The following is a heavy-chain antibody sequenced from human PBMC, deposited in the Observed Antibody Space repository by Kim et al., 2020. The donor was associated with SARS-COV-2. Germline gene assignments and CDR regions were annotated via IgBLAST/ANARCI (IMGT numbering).Heavy chain of an antibody. CDR3: ARSMSTALTGYYKEIYYYYGMDV. V-gene: IGHV1-69*13. D-gene: IGHD3-9*01. J-gene: IGHJ6*02. Sequence: SVKVSCKASGGTFSSYAISWVRQAPGQGLEWMGGIIPIFGTANYAQKFQGRVTITADESTSTAYMELSSLRSEDTAVYYCARSMSTALTGYYKEIYYYYGMDVWGQGTTVTVSS. CDR1: GGTFSSYA. CDR2: IIPIFGTA.